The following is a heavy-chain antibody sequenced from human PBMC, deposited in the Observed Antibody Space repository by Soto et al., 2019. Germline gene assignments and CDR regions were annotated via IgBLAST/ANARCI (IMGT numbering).Heavy chain of an antibody. V-gene: IGHV4-59*12. J-gene: IGHJ4*02. D-gene: IGHD2-21*02. CDR3: ARDSGGNSDY. CDR2: INHSGST. CDR1: GGSISSYY. Sequence: SETLSLTCTVSGGSISSYYWSWIRQPPGKGLEWIGYINHSGSTNYNPSLKSRVTISVDTSKNQFSLKLSSVTAADTAVYYCARDSGGNSDYWGQGTLVTVSS.